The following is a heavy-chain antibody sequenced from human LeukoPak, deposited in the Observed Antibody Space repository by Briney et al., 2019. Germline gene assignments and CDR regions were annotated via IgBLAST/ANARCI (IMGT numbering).Heavy chain of an antibody. CDR1: GYSFTSYW. J-gene: IGHJ6*02. CDR3: ARRDGYCSSTSCYADYYYGMDV. Sequence: GESLKISCKGSGYSFTSYWIGWVRQMPGKGLEWMGIIYPGDSDTTYSPSFQGQVTISADKSISTAYLQWSSLKASDTAMYYCARRDGYCSSTSCYADYYYGMDVWGQGTTVTISS. CDR2: IYPGDSDT. D-gene: IGHD2-2*01. V-gene: IGHV5-51*01.